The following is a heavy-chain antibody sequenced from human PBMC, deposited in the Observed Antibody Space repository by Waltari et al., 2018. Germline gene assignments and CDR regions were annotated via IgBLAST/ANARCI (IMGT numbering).Heavy chain of an antibody. V-gene: IGHV4-61*02. CDR2: LYTSGRT. CDR3: ARGRDYDFWCGSDAFDI. CDR1: GGSISSGSYY. D-gene: IGHD3-3*01. J-gene: IGHJ3*02. Sequence: QVQLQESCPGLVKPSQTLSLTCTVSGGSISSGSYYWSWIRQPAGKVMEGIGRLYTSGRTNYNPSIKSLVTRSVDTAKKQLSLKRSAVTAADTAVYYCARGRDYDFWCGSDAFDIWGQGTMVTVSS.